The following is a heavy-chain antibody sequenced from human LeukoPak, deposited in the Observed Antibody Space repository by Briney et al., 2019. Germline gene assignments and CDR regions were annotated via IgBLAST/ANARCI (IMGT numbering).Heavy chain of an antibody. CDR3: ARGSLDCSSTSCLSYYYYGMDV. CDR2: INPNSGGT. V-gene: IGHV1-2*02. Sequence: ASVKVSCKASGYTFTGYYMHWVRQAPGQGLEWMGWINPNSGGTNYAQKFQGRVTMTRDTSISTAYMELSRLRSDDTAVYYCARGSLDCSSTSCLSYYYYGMDVWGQGTTVTVSS. J-gene: IGHJ6*02. D-gene: IGHD2-2*01. CDR1: GYTFTGYY.